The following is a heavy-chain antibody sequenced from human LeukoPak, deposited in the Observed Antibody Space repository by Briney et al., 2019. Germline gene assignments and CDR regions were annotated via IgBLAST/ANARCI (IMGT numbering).Heavy chain of an antibody. J-gene: IGHJ4*02. V-gene: IGHV3-11*05. CDR2: ISSSSTYT. Sequence: GGSLRLSCAASGFTFSDYYMSWIRQAPGKGLEWVSDISSSSTYTKYADSVKGRFTISRDNSKNTLYLQMNSLRAEDTAVYYCARGRRDDYNLFDYWGQGTLVTVSS. CDR1: GFTFSDYY. D-gene: IGHD5-24*01. CDR3: ARGRRDDYNLFDY.